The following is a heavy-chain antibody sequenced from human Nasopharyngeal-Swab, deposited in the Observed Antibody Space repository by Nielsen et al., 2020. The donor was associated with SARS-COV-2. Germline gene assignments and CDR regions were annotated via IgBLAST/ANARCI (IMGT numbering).Heavy chain of an antibody. J-gene: IGHJ6*02. CDR2: INPNSGGT. CDR3: ARDLVYSYYYYGMDV. V-gene: IGHV1-2*04. CDR1: VYTFTRYY. Sequence: SVTVSCKASVYTFTRYYLHWVRPAPGQGLEWMGWINPNSGGTNYAQKFQGWVTMTRDTSISTAYMELSRLRSDDTAVYYCARDLVYSYYYYGMDVWGQGTTVTVSS. D-gene: IGHD2-15*01.